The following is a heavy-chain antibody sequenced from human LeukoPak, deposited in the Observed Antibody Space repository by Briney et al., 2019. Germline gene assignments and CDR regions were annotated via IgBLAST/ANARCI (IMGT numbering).Heavy chain of an antibody. CDR3: ARELGATAAFDI. Sequence: GASVKVSCKASGYTFTAYHIHWVRQAPGQGPEWMGWVYPNGGGTIYAQKFQGRVTMTRDTSINTAHMELSRLTSDDTAMYYCARELGATAAFDIWGQGTMVTVSS. CDR2: VYPNGGGT. J-gene: IGHJ3*02. V-gene: IGHV1-2*02. CDR1: GYTFTAYH. D-gene: IGHD1-26*01.